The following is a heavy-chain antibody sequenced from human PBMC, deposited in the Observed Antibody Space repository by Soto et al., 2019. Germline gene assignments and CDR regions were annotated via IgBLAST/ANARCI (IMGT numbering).Heavy chain of an antibody. Sequence: QVHLVQSGAEVKKPGASVKVSCKASGYAFTTYGISWVRQAPGQGLEWMGWISAHNGNTNYAQKLQGRATVTRDTSTSTAYMELRSLRSDDPAVYYCARGRYGDYWGQGALVTVSS. CDR3: ARGRYGDY. J-gene: IGHJ4*02. V-gene: IGHV1-18*01. CDR1: GYAFTTYG. D-gene: IGHD1-1*01. CDR2: ISAHNGNT.